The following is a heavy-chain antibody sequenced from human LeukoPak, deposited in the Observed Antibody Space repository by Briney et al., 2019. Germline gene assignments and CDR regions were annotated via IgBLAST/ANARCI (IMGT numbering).Heavy chain of an antibody. Sequence: GGSLRLSCTASGFTFGDYAMSWFRQAPGKGLEWVGFIRSKAYGGTTEYAASVKGRFTISRDDSKSIAYLQMNSLKTEDTAVYYCTGVVSAYPIDYWGQGTLVTVSS. CDR3: TGVVSAYPIDY. CDR1: GFTFGDYA. D-gene: IGHD2-15*01. J-gene: IGHJ4*02. CDR2: IRSKAYGGTT. V-gene: IGHV3-49*03.